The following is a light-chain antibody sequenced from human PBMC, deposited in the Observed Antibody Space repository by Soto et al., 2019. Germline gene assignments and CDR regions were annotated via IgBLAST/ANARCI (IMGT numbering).Light chain of an antibody. CDR1: QTVRNNY. CDR3: QQYSRSPRT. CDR2: DAS. J-gene: IGKJ1*01. Sequence: VLTQSAGTLSLSPGARAPLSCRASQTVRNNYLAWYQQKPGQAPRLLIYDASSRATGIPDRFSGGGSGTDFTLTISRLEPEDFAVYYCQQYSRSPRTFGQGTKVDIK. V-gene: IGKV3-20*01.